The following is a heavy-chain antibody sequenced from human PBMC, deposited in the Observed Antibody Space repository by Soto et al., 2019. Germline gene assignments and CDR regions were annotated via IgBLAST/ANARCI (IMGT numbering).Heavy chain of an antibody. CDR3: ASSGNIGGNDAFVM. Sequence: ASVKVSCKASGYTFTSYGISWVRQAPGQGLEWMGWISAYNGNTNYAQKLQGRVTMTTDTSTSTAYMELRSLRSDDTAVYYCASSGNIGGNDAFVMWDKGTMVTVS. J-gene: IGHJ3*02. D-gene: IGHD3-10*01. CDR2: ISAYNGNT. CDR1: GYTFTSYG. V-gene: IGHV1-18*01.